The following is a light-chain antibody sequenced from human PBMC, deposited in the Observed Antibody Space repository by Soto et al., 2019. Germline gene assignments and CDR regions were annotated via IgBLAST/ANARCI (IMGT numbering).Light chain of an antibody. CDR1: QSVTSNY. V-gene: IGKV3-20*01. J-gene: IGKJ1*01. Sequence: EVMLTHSPGTLSLSPGEIATLSCGASQSVTSNYLAWYQQKPGQAPRLLIYGASRRATGVPDRFIGSGSGTDFTLAIRRLEPEDFAVYYCHQFGYSPRTFGQGTKVDIK. CDR3: HQFGYSPRT. CDR2: GAS.